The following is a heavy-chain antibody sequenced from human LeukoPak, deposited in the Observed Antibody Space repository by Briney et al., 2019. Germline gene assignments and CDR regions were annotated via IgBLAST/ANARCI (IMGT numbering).Heavy chain of an antibody. V-gene: IGHV4-34*01. CDR2: INHSGST. CDR1: GGSFSGYY. CDR3: ARSRYCSGGSCYSGRRSYYFDY. J-gene: IGHJ4*02. Sequence: SETLSLTCAVYGGSFSGYYRSWIRQPPGKGLEWIGEINHSGSTNYNPSLKSRVTISVDTSKNQFSLKLSSVTAADTAVYYCARSRYCSGGSCYSGRRSYYFDYWGQGTLVTVSS. D-gene: IGHD2-15*01.